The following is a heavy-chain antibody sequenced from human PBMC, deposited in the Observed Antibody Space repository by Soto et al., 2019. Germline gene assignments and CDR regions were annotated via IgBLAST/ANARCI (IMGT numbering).Heavy chain of an antibody. V-gene: IGHV2-5*02. CDR3: AQGGAIFDY. Sequence: QITLKESGPTLVKPTQTLTLTCTFSGFSLSTSGVGVGWIRQPPGKALEWLALIYWDDDKRYSPSLKSRLTITNDTSKNQVVLTMNNMDPVDTATYYCAQGGAIFDYWGQGTLVTVSS. CDR1: GFSLSTSGVG. CDR2: IYWDDDK. D-gene: IGHD3-16*01. J-gene: IGHJ4*02.